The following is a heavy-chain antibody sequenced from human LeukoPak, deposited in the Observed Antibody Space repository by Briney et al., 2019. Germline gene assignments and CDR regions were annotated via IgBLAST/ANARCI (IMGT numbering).Heavy chain of an antibody. V-gene: IGHV3-7*04. CDR2: INEDGSEK. J-gene: IGHJ5*02. CDR1: GFSFSNHW. Sequence: GGSLRLSCEAPGFSFSNHWMSWVRQAPGKGLEWVANINEDGSEKNYVDSVKGRFTISRDIAKKSVYLQMNSLRAEDTAMYYCARGVGWFDPWGQGTLVTVSS. D-gene: IGHD2-2*01. CDR3: ARGVGWFDP.